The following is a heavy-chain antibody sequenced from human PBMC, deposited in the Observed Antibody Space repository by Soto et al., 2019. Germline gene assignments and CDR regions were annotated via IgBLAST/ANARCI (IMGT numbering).Heavy chain of an antibody. CDR1: GGTFSSYA. CDR2: LIPIFGTA. Sequence: QVQLVQSGAEVKKPGSSVKVSCKASGGTFSSYAISWVRQAPGQGLEWMGGLIPIFGTANYAQKFQGRVTITADESTSTAYMELSSLRSEDTAVYYCAGRNAVVGGTAYCYYGMDVWGQGATVTVSS. J-gene: IGHJ6*02. D-gene: IGHD1-26*01. CDR3: AGRNAVVGGTAYCYYGMDV. V-gene: IGHV1-69*01.